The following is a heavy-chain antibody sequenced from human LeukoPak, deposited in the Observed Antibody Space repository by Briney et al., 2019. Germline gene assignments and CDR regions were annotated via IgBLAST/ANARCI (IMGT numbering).Heavy chain of an antibody. CDR1: GFTFDDYA. CDR2: INWNGGST. Sequence: GXSLRLSCAASGFTFDDYAMHWVRHAPGKGLEWVSGINWNGGSTGYADSVRGRFTISRDNAKNSLYLQMNSLRAEDTALYYCARAAGTGYYYYMDVWGKGTTVTVSS. CDR3: ARAAGTGYYYYMDV. D-gene: IGHD1-1*01. V-gene: IGHV3-20*04. J-gene: IGHJ6*03.